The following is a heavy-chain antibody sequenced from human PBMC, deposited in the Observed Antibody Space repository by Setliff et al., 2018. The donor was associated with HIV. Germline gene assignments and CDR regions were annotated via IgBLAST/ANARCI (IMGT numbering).Heavy chain of an antibody. Sequence: PSETLSLTCAVYGGSFSGSYWSWIRQPPGKDLEWIGEINHSGSTNYNPSLKRRVTISVDTSKTQFSLKLSSVIAADTAVYYCTTSTVAGLFDYWDQGAPVTVSS. J-gene: IGHJ4*02. CDR3: TTSTVAGLFDY. CDR1: GGSFSGSY. CDR2: INHSGST. D-gene: IGHD6-19*01. V-gene: IGHV4-34*01.